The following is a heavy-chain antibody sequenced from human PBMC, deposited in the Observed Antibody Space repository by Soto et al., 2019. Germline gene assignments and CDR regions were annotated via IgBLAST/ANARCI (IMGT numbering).Heavy chain of an antibody. Sequence: QITLKESGPPLVRPAQTLTLTCAFSGFSLTTTSMGVAWIRQPPGKALEWLSLMYWDDDQRYSLSLKDRLTIAKDTSRSRVVLTISNMNPADTGTYFCAHAGDYDLLSFDHWGPGTLVTVSS. V-gene: IGHV2-5*02. D-gene: IGHD4-17*01. J-gene: IGHJ4*02. CDR1: GFSLTTTSMG. CDR2: MYWDDDQ. CDR3: AHAGDYDLLSFDH.